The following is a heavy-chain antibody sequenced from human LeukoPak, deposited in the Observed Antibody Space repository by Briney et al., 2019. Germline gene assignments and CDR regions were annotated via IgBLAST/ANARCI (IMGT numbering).Heavy chain of an antibody. D-gene: IGHD6-13*01. CDR1: GYTFTGYY. Sequence: ASVKVSCKASGYTFTGYYMHWVRQAPGQGLEWMGWINPNSGGTNYAQKFQGRVTMTRDTSISTAYMELSRLRSDDTAVYYCARDPTGIAAQVRPDWGQGTLVTVSS. CDR2: INPNSGGT. J-gene: IGHJ4*02. V-gene: IGHV1-2*02. CDR3: ARDPTGIAAQVRPD.